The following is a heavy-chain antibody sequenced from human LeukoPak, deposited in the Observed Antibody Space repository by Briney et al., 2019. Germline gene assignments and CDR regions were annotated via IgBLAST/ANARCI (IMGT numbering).Heavy chain of an antibody. Sequence: GGSLRLSCAASGFTFGKYAMSWVRQAPGKGLEWVSTIANSGGSTFYADSVKGRLTISRDISKNTLYLQMNSLRAEDTAVYYCAKEYDILTGYSSDLGYWGQGTLVTVSS. V-gene: IGHV3-23*01. CDR2: IANSGGST. J-gene: IGHJ4*02. CDR3: AKEYDILTGYSSDLGY. D-gene: IGHD3-9*01. CDR1: GFTFGKYA.